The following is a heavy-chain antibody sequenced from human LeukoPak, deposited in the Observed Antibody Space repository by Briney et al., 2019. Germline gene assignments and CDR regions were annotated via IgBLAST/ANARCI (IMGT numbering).Heavy chain of an antibody. V-gene: IGHV3-21*01. CDR3: ARGRISGYYSIDY. J-gene: IGHJ4*02. CDR1: GLTFSSYT. D-gene: IGHD3-22*01. CDR2: ISSSSSYI. Sequence: SGGSLRLSCAASGLTFSSYTMNWVRQAPGKGLEWVSSISSSSSYIYHADSVKGRFTISRDNAKNSLYLQMNSLRAEDTAVYYCARGRISGYYSIDYWGQGTLVTVSS.